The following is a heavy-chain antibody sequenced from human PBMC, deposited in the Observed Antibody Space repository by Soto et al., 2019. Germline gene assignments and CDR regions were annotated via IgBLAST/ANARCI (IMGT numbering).Heavy chain of an antibody. J-gene: IGHJ4*02. V-gene: IGHV1-3*01. CDR3: ARSAPPIDY. CDR1: GYTFTSYA. Sequence: GASVKVSCKASGYTFTSYAMHWVRQAPGQRLEWMGWINAGNGNTKQSQKFQGRVTITRDTSASTAYMELSRLRSEDTAVYYCARSAPPIDYWGQGTLVTVSS. CDR2: INAGNGNT.